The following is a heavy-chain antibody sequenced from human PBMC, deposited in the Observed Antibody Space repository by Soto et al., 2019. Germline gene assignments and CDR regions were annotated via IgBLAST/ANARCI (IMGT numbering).Heavy chain of an antibody. CDR2: IYWDDDK. Sequence: QITLKESGPTLVKPTQTLTLTCTFSGFSLSTSGVGVGWIRQPPGKALEWLALIYWDDDKRYSPYLKSRLTIAKDTTKNPVVLTMTNMDPVDTATYYGAHIDDSSGYSPYWGQGTLVTVSS. D-gene: IGHD3-22*01. CDR1: GFSLSTSGVG. CDR3: AHIDDSSGYSPY. J-gene: IGHJ4*02. V-gene: IGHV2-5*02.